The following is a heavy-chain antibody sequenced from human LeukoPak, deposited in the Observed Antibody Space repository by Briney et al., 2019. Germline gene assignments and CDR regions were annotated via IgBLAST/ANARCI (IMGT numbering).Heavy chain of an antibody. CDR2: ISGSGGST. CDR1: GFTFSSYA. V-gene: IGHV3-23*01. D-gene: IGHD3-22*01. J-gene: IGHJ3*02. CDR3: AKPVVVETDAFDI. Sequence: GESLRLSCAASGFTFSSYAMSWVRQAPGKGLEWVSAISGSGGSTYYADSVKGRFTISRDNSKNTLYLQMNSLRAEDTAVYYCAKPVVVETDAFDIWGQGTMVTVSS.